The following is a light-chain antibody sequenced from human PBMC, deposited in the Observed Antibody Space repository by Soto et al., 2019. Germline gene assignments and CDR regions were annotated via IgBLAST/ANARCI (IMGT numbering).Light chain of an antibody. CDR2: KAS. J-gene: IGKJ4*01. Sequence: DIQMTQSPSTLSASEGDRVTITCRASQSINNWLAWYQQKPGKAPKLLISKASNLKSGVPSRFRGTGSGTEFTLTISSLQPDDFASYYCQQYDSYPLTFGGGTKVEI. V-gene: IGKV1-5*03. CDR3: QQYDSYPLT. CDR1: QSINNW.